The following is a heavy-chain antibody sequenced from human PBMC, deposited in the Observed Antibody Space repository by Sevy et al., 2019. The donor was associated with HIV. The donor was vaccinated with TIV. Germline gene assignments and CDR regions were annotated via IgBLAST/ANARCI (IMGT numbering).Heavy chain of an antibody. CDR3: ARDQYYDILTGLYAMDV. Sequence: SETLSLTCSVSGASVSSANDYWSWIRQPPGKGLEWIGYVFYFGKTNYNPSLKSRATISLDTSKKQFSLKLTSVTAADTAIYYCARDQYYDILTGLYAMDVWSQGTTVTVSS. CDR1: GASVSSANDY. V-gene: IGHV4-61*01. D-gene: IGHD3-9*01. J-gene: IGHJ6*02. CDR2: VFYFGKT.